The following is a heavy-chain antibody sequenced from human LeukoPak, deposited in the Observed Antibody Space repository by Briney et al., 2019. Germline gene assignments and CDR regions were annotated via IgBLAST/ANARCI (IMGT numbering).Heavy chain of an antibody. CDR2: VSYSGGST. D-gene: IGHD3-16*01. J-gene: IGHJ4*02. Sequence: TGGSLRLSCAASGFTFSSYAMSWVRQAPGKGLEWVSVVSYSGGSTYYADSVKGRFTISRDNSKNTLYLQMNSLRAEDTAVYYCARDGRAAGEYFDYWGQGTLVTVSS. V-gene: IGHV3-23*01. CDR3: ARDGRAAGEYFDY. CDR1: GFTFSSYA.